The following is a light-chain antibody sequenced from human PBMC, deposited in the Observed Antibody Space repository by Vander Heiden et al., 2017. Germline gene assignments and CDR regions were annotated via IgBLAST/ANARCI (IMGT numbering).Light chain of an antibody. CDR3: QQDDNQLYT. V-gene: IGKV1-33*01. J-gene: IGKJ2*01. CDR2: DAS. CDR1: QDISNY. Sequence: DIQMTQSPSSLSASVGDRVTITCQASQDISNYLNWYQQKPGKAPKLLIYDASNLETGVPSRFSGSGSGTDFTFTISSLQPEDIATYYCQQDDNQLYTFGQGTKLEIK.